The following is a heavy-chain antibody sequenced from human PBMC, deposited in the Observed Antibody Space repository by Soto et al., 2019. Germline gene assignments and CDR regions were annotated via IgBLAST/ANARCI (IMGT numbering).Heavy chain of an antibody. V-gene: IGHV4-39*01. D-gene: IGHD3-16*01. J-gene: IGHJ4*02. CDR2: IYYSGST. CDR3: ARPRGYDAYYFDY. Sequence: QLQLQESGPGLVKPSETLSLTCTVSGGSISSSSYYWGWIRQPPGKGLEWIGSIYYSGSTYYNPSLKSRVTISIDPSKNQFSLKLSSVTAADTAVYYCARPRGYDAYYFDYWGQGTLVTVSS. CDR1: GGSISSSSYY.